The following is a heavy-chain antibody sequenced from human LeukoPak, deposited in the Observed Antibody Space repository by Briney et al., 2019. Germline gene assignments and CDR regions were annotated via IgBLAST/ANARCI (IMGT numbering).Heavy chain of an antibody. D-gene: IGHD3-3*01. J-gene: IGHJ4*02. CDR3: AGGEYYDFWSGFRDQYYFDY. V-gene: IGHV1-69*05. CDR2: IIPIFGTA. Sequence: GSSVKVSCKASGDTFSSYAISWVRQAPGQGLEWMGGIIPIFGTANYAQKFQGRVTITTDESTSTAYMELSSLRSEDTAVYYCAGGEYYDFWSGFRDQYYFDYWGQGTLVTVSS. CDR1: GDTFSSYA.